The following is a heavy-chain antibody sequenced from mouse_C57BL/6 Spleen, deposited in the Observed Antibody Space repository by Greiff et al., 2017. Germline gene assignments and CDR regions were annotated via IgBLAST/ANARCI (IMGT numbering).Heavy chain of an antibody. CDR1: GFTFSSYA. Sequence: EVKVEESGGGLVKPGGSLKLSCAASGFTFSSYAMSWVRQTPEKRLEWVATISDGGSYTYYPDNVKGRFTISRDNAKNNLYLQMSHLKSEDTAMYYCARDSGLRHWYFDVWGTGTTVTVSS. D-gene: IGHD2-4*01. V-gene: IGHV5-4*01. CDR3: ARDSGLRHWYFDV. CDR2: ISDGGSYT. J-gene: IGHJ1*03.